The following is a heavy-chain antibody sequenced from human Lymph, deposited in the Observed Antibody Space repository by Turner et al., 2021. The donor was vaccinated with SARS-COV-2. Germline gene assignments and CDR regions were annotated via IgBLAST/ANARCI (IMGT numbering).Heavy chain of an antibody. CDR1: GFTFSVYG. CDR2: ISYDGSNK. CDR3: AKQGGGRYCSGGSCYRGYFDY. Sequence: QVQLVESGGGLVQTGRSMRLSCAASGFTFSVYGFYWVRQAPGKGLEWVAVISYDGSNKYYADSVKGRFTIARDNYKITLYMQMNSLRSEDTAVYYCAKQGGGRYCSGGSCYRGYFDYWGQGTLFTVSS. J-gene: IGHJ4*02. V-gene: IGHV3-30*18. D-gene: IGHD2-15*01.